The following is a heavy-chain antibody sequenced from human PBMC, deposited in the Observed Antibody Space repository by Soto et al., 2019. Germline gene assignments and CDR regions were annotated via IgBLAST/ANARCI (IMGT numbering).Heavy chain of an antibody. V-gene: IGHV1-2*02. CDR2: INPNTGGT. J-gene: IGHJ3*02. CDR3: ARDSYYDILTGYSRNAFDI. D-gene: IGHD3-9*01. CDR1: GYWFTGHY. Sequence: GDAVKVSCKGSGYWFTGHYIHWVRQAPGQGLEWMGWINPNTGGTNSAQNLQGRVTMSRDTSVTTAYMDLSRLTSDDTAVYYCARDSYYDILTGYSRNAFDIWGQGTMVTVSS.